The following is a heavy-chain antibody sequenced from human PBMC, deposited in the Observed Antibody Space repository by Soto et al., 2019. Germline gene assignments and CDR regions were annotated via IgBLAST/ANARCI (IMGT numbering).Heavy chain of an antibody. D-gene: IGHD6-6*01. V-gene: IGHV3-13*01. CDR1: GFTFGSYD. CDR2: IGTTGSR. Sequence: GSLRLSCEASGFTFGSYDMHWVRQVTGKGLEWVSGIGTTGSRYYAESVKGRLTISRENAKNSLHLEMNSLRAGDTAVYYCTRGGSALDGANPTYFDSWGQGTLVTVSS. CDR3: TRGGSALDGANPTYFDS. J-gene: IGHJ4*01.